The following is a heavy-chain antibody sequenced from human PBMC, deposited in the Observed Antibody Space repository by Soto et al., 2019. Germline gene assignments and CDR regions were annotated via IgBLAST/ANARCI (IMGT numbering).Heavy chain of an antibody. Sequence: PGGSLRLSCAASGFNVNSDYMNWVRQTPGKGLEWVASIYSGETTYYADSVRGRFTISSDKSKNTLYFQLSSLRIEDTAVYYCTRDGRGLGRLSLFEYWGQGTTVTVSS. CDR1: GFNVNSDY. CDR2: IYSGETT. CDR3: TRDGRGLGRLSLFEY. J-gene: IGHJ4*03. V-gene: IGHV3-53*01. D-gene: IGHD2-21*02.